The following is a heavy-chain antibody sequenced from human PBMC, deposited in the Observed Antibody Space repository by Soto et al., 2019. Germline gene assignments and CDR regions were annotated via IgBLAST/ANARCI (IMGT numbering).Heavy chain of an antibody. Sequence: EVQLLESGGGFVQPGGSLRLSCAASGFRFSDFAMTWVRHAPGRGLAWVSAITGTASSTNYADSVKGRFTISRDNSKNTLYLQQNSLTAEDTAIYYFAKGAEGYVVSALDSWVHGTLVTGSS. V-gene: IGHV3-23*01. J-gene: IGHJ5*01. CDR3: AKGAEGYVVSALDS. CDR2: ITGTASST. D-gene: IGHD5-12*01. CDR1: GFRFSDFA.